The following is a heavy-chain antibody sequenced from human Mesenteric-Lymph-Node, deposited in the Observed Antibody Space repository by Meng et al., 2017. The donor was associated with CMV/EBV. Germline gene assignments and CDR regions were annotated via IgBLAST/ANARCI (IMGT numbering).Heavy chain of an antibody. CDR3: ARDVSIVGATGNWFDP. CDR1: GGSISSYY. D-gene: IGHD1-26*01. CDR2: IYYSGGT. J-gene: IGHJ5*02. Sequence: SETLSLTCTVSGGSISSYYWSWIRQPPGKGLEWIGYIYYSGGTNYNPSLKSRVTISVDTSKNQFSLKLSSVTAADTAVYYCARDVSIVGATGNWFDPWGQGTLVTVSS. V-gene: IGHV4-59*01.